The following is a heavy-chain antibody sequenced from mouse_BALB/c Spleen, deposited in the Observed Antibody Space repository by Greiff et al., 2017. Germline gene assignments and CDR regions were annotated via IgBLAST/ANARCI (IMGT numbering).Heavy chain of an antibody. Sequence: QVTLKVSGPGILQPSQTLSLTCSFSGFSLSTYGIGVGWIRQPSGKGLEWLAHIWWNDNKYYNTALKSRLTISKDTSNNQVFLKIASVDTADTATYYCARISLTTVVADYWGQGTTLTVSS. CDR2: IWWNDNK. D-gene: IGHD1-1*01. J-gene: IGHJ2*01. CDR3: ARISLTTVVADY. CDR1: GFSLSTYGIG. V-gene: IGHV8-11*01.